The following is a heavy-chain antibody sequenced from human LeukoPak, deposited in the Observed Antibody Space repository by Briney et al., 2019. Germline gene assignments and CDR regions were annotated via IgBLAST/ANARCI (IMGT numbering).Heavy chain of an antibody. D-gene: IGHD4-17*01. J-gene: IGHJ4*02. CDR2: ISGSNGNT. CDR1: GYTLSSSG. V-gene: IGHV1-18*01. Sequence: ASVKVSCKASGYTLSSSGFSWVRQAPGQGLEWMEWISGSNGNTNYAPKFQGRVTMTTDTSTSTAYMQLRSLRSDDTGVYYCARMRYGSNCFDYWGQGTLVTVSS. CDR3: ARMRYGSNCFDY.